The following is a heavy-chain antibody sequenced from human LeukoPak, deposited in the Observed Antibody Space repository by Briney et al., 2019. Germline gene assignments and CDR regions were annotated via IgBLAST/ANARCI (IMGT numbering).Heavy chain of an antibody. D-gene: IGHD5-18*01. CDR1: GYTFTSYY. V-gene: IGHV1-46*01. J-gene: IGHJ3*02. CDR3: ARDRRIQLTGVVDAFDI. CDR2: INPSGGST. Sequence: ASVKVSCKASGYTFTSYYMHWVRQAPGQGLEWMGIINPSGGSTSYAQKFQGRVTMTRDTSTSTVYMELSSLRSEDTAVYYCARDRRIQLTGVVDAFDIWGQGTMVTVSS.